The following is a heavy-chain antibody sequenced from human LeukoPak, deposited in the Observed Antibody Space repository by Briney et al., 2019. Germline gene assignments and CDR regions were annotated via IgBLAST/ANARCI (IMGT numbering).Heavy chain of an antibody. J-gene: IGHJ4*02. Sequence: ASVKVSCKASGYSFTSYYMHWVRQAPGQGLEWMGIINPSGGSTSYAQKFQGRVTVTRDTSTSTVYMELSSLRSEDTAVYYCARDYGGNSGFDYWGQGTLVTVSS. D-gene: IGHD4-17*01. CDR1: GYSFTSYY. CDR2: INPSGGST. CDR3: ARDYGGNSGFDY. V-gene: IGHV1-46*01.